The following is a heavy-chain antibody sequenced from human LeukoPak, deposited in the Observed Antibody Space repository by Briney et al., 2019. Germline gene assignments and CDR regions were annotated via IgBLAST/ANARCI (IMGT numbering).Heavy chain of an antibody. V-gene: IGHV3-30*02. J-gene: IGHJ4*02. CDR1: GFTFSSYG. CDR2: IRYDGSNK. CDR3: AKGSTMVRGVPDY. Sequence: GGSLRLSCAASGFTFSSYGMHWVRQAPGKGLEWVAFIRYDGSNKYYADSVKGRFTISRDNSKNTLYLQMNSLRAEDTAVYYCAKGSTMVRGVPDYWGQGTLVTVSS. D-gene: IGHD3-10*01.